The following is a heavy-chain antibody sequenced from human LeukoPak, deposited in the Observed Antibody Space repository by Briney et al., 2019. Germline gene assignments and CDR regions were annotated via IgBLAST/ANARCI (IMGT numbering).Heavy chain of an antibody. D-gene: IGHD5-12*01. CDR2: ISSSGSTI. CDR3: ARDNVGGGYDWDYYYYYGMDV. Sequence: PGGSLRLSCAASGXTFSSYEMNWVRQAPGKGLEWVSYISSSGSTIYYADSVKGRFTISRDNAKNSLYLQMNSLRAEDTAVYYCARDNVGGGYDWDYYYYYGMDVWGQGTTVTVSS. CDR1: GXTFSSYE. J-gene: IGHJ6*02. V-gene: IGHV3-48*03.